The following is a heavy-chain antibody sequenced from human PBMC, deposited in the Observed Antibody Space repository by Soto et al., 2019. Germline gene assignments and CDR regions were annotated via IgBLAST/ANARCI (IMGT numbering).Heavy chain of an antibody. D-gene: IGHD2-21*02. CDR3: TRYRLTSYYFDF. CDR1: GFAFKSYA. J-gene: IGHJ4*02. Sequence: GSLLLACAASGFAFKSYAMHGVRQAPGKGLEWVALISFYGSYQDYVNSVKVRFTVSRDNSNNSLFLHMDSLRAEDTGVYYCTRYRLTSYYFDFWGQGTTVTVSS. V-gene: IGHV3-33*08. CDR2: ISFYGSYQ.